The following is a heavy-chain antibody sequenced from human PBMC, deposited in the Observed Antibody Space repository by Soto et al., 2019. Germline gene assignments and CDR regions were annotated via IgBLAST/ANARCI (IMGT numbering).Heavy chain of an antibody. CDR2: IYYDGNT. D-gene: IGHD6-6*01. J-gene: IGHJ4*02. Sequence: SETLSLTCAVSGDSITSSSHYWGWIRQPPGKGLQSIANIYYDGNTYYNPSLRSRVTISLDTSKNQFSLRLNSVTAADTAVYYCVRSSIDPRVFMHPFASWGQGTLVTVPS. CDR1: GDSITSSSHY. CDR3: VRSSIDPRVFMHPFAS. V-gene: IGHV4-39*01.